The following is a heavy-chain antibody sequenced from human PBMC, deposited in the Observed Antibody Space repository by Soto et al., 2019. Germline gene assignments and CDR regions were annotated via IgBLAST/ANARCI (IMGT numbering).Heavy chain of an antibody. D-gene: IGHD3-3*01. J-gene: IGHJ6*03. Sequence: GGSLRLSCAASGFTFSGSAMHWVRQASGKGLEWVGRIRSKANSYATAYAASVKGRFTISRDDSKNTAYLQMNSLKTEDTAVYYCTRPGYYDFWSGLNPYYYYMDVWGKGTTVTVSS. CDR3: TRPGYYDFWSGLNPYYYYMDV. CDR1: GFTFSGSA. V-gene: IGHV3-73*01. CDR2: IRSKANSYAT.